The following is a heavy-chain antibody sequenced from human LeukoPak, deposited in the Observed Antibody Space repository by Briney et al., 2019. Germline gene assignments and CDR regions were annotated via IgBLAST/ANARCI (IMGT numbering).Heavy chain of an antibody. Sequence: GGSLRLSCAASGFTFSSYEMNWVRQAPGEGLEWVSYISSSGSTIYYADSVKGRFTISRDNAKNSLYLQMNSLRAEDTAVYYCASVEYSSSNHAFDIWGQGTMVTVSS. V-gene: IGHV3-48*03. CDR2: ISSSGSTI. J-gene: IGHJ3*02. CDR3: ASVEYSSSNHAFDI. CDR1: GFTFSSYE. D-gene: IGHD6-13*01.